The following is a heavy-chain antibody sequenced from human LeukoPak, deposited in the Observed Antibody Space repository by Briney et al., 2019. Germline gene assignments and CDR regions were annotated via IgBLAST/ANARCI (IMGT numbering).Heavy chain of an antibody. J-gene: IGHJ4*02. CDR3: ARGREVVTAIRPGNDY. Sequence: PSETLSLTCTVSGGSISSYYWSWIRQPPGKGLEWIGEINHSGSTNYNPSLKSRVTISVDTSKNQFSLKLSSVTAADTAVYYCARGREVVTAIRPGNDYWGQGTLVTVSS. CDR2: INHSGST. CDR1: GGSISSYY. D-gene: IGHD2-21*02. V-gene: IGHV4-34*01.